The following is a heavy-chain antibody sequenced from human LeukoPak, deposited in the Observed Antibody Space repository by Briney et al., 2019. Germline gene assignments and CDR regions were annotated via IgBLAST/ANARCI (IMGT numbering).Heavy chain of an antibody. D-gene: IGHD6-13*01. CDR1: GYTFTGYY. J-gene: IGHJ6*03. CDR2: INPNSGGT. V-gene: IGHV1-2*06. CDR3: ANIAAAGTDYYYYYMDV. Sequence: ASVKVSCKASGYTFTGYYMHWVRQAPGQGLEWMGRINPNSGGTNYAQKLQGRVTMTRDTSISTAYMELSRLRSDDTAVYYCANIAAAGTDYYYYYMDVWGKGTTVTVSS.